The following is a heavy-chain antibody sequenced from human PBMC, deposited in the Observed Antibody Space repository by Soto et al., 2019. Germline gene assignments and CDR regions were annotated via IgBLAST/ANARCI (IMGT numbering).Heavy chain of an antibody. CDR2: IYPGDSDT. Sequence: GYSFTSYWIGWVRQMPGKGLEWMGIIYPGDSDTRYSPSFQGQVTISDDKSISTAYLQWSSLKASDTAMYYCARPTTVTNVDSELVWGQGTMVTVSS. J-gene: IGHJ3*01. CDR1: GYSFTSYW. V-gene: IGHV5-51*01. CDR3: ARPTTVTNVDSELV. D-gene: IGHD4-17*01.